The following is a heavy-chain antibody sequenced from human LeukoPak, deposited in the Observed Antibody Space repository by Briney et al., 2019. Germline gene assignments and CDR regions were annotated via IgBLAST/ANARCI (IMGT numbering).Heavy chain of an antibody. CDR2: IYYSGST. Sequence: SETLSLTCTVSGGSISSGGYYWSWIRQHPGKGLEWIGYIYYSGSTYYNPSLKSRVTISVDTSKNQFSLKLSSVTVADTAVYYCASADRGYSYGYDYWGQGTLVTVSS. D-gene: IGHD5-18*01. CDR3: ASADRGYSYGYDY. V-gene: IGHV4-31*03. CDR1: GGSISSGGYY. J-gene: IGHJ4*02.